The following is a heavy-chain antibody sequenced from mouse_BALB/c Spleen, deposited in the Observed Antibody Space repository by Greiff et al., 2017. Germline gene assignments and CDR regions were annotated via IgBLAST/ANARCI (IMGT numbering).Heavy chain of an antibody. D-gene: IGHD1-1*01. V-gene: IGHV5-17*02. CDR2: ISSGSSTI. CDR1: GFTFSSFG. Sequence: DVKLVESGGGLVQPGGSRKLSCAASGFTFSSFGMHWVRQAPEKGLEWVAYISSGSSTIYYADTVKGRFTISRDNPKNTLFLQMTSLRSEDTAMYYCARSGYYGSSYDAMDYWGQGTSVTVSS. CDR3: ARSGYYGSSYDAMDY. J-gene: IGHJ4*01.